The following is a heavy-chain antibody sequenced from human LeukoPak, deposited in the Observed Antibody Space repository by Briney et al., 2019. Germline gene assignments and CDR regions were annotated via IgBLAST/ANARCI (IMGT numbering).Heavy chain of an antibody. CDR1: GGSFSSYY. CDR3: ARFAPGQWLVDY. CDR2: IYYSGST. J-gene: IGHJ4*02. Sequence: PSETLSLTCTVSGGSFSSYYWSWIRQPPGKGLEWIGDIYYSGSTNYHPSLKGRLTISLDTSENQFPLKLSSVTAADTAVYYCARFAPGQWLVDYWGEGTLVTVS. D-gene: IGHD6-19*01. V-gene: IGHV4-59*01.